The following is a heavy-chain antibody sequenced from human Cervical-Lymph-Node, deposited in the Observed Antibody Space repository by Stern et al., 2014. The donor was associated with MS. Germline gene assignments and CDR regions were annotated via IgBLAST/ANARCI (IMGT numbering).Heavy chain of an antibody. CDR1: GFSLSTRGGG. V-gene: IGHV2-5*02. J-gene: IGHJ5*02. D-gene: IGHD3-10*01. Sequence: HITLKESGPTLVKPTQTLTLTCNLSGFSLSTRGGGVGWSRKPPGNALEWLALIYSDDDKRYSPSLKSRLTITKDTSKNQVVLTMTNMDPVDTATYYCAHKEAYYYGSGSPLNWFDPWGQGTLVTVSS. CDR3: AHKEAYYYGSGSPLNWFDP. CDR2: IYSDDDK.